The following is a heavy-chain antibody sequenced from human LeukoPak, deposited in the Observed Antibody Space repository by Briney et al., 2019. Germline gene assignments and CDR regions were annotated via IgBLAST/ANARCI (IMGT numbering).Heavy chain of an antibody. CDR1: GGSISSSSYY. V-gene: IGHV4-39*01. J-gene: IGHJ6*03. CDR2: IYYSGST. Sequence: PSETLSLTCTVSGGSISSSSYYWGWIRQPPGKGLEWIGSIYYSGSTYYNPSHKSRVTISVDTSKNQFSLKLSSVTAADTAVYYCARHSHYYYYMDVWGKGTTVTVCS. CDR3: ARHSHYYYYMDV.